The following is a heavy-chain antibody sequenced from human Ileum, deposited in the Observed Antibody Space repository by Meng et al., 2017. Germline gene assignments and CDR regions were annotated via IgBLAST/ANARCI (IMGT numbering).Heavy chain of an antibody. CDR1: GGSVSRAGYQ. D-gene: IGHD1-26*01. V-gene: IGHV4-61*08. Sequence: QVQLRGGGTRRVWPSETLPPVCTFSGGSVSRAGYQWGWIRQPPGKGLEWTGYASTNYNPSLKSRVTISLDTSRNQFSLSLSSVTAADTAVYYCARDHMGSLDYWGQGILVTVSS. CDR3: ARDHMGSLDY. CDR2: AST. J-gene: IGHJ4*02.